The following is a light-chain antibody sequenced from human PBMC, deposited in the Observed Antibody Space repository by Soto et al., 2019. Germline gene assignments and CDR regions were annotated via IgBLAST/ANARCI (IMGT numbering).Light chain of an antibody. CDR3: QSYDRLNDHAL. Sequence: QSVLTQPPSVSGAPGQRVTISCTGSSSNLGAGYDVHWYQEFPGTAPKLLIYDNDSRPSGVPDRFSGSKSGTSASLAITGLQAEDEASSGCQSYDRLNDHALFGGGTQLTVL. CDR2: DND. CDR1: SSNLGAGYD. J-gene: IGLJ2*01. V-gene: IGLV1-40*01.